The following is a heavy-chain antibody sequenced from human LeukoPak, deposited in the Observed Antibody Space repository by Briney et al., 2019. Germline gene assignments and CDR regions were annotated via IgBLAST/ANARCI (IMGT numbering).Heavy chain of an antibody. Sequence: SETLSLTCSVSGGSISSYYWDWIRQPAGKGLEWIGRMYTSGSTNYNPSLKSRVTMSVDTSKNQFSLKLSSVTAAETAVYYCARGSREMATIFDYWGQGTLVTVSS. CDR1: GGSISSYY. D-gene: IGHD5-24*01. V-gene: IGHV4-4*07. CDR3: ARGSREMATIFDY. J-gene: IGHJ4*02. CDR2: MYTSGST.